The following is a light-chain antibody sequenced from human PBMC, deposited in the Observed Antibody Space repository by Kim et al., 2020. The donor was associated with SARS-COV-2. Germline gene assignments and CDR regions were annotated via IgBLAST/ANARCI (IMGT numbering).Light chain of an antibody. V-gene: IGLV5-37*01. CDR1: SDINVGSHT. CDR2: YFSDSDK. Sequence: LTCTWPSDINVGSHTVYWFQQNPGSPPGYLLYYFSDSDKGQGSGVPSRFSGSKDASANTGILLISGLQSEDEADYYCMIWPRNAVLFGGGTQLTVL. CDR3: MIWPRNAVL. J-gene: IGLJ2*01.